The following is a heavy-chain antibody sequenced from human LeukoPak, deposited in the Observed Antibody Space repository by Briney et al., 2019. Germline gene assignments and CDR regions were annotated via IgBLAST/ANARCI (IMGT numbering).Heavy chain of an antibody. CDR3: ARVNIEVVPSANFDY. J-gene: IGHJ4*02. CDR2: INYSGNT. Sequence: SETLSLTCTVSGGSISSNTYYWGWIRQPPGKGLDWIRSINYSGNTYYNPSLKSRATISVDTSKNQFSLELSSVTAADTAVYYCARVNIEVVPSANFDYWGQGTLVTVAS. CDR1: GGSISSNTYY. D-gene: IGHD2-2*01. V-gene: IGHV4-39*07.